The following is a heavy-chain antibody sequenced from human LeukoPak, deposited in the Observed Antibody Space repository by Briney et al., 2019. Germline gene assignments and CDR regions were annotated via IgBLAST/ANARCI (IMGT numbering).Heavy chain of an antibody. CDR1: GFTFSSYA. CDR3: ARMYSSSWHFDY. V-gene: IGHV3-30*04. CDR2: ISYDGSNK. Sequence: GGSLRLSCAASGFTFSSYAMHWVRQAPGKGLEWVAVISYDGSNKYYADSVKGRFTISRDNSKNTLYLQMNSLRVEDTAVYYCARMYSSSWHFDYWGQGTLVTVSS. J-gene: IGHJ4*02. D-gene: IGHD6-13*01.